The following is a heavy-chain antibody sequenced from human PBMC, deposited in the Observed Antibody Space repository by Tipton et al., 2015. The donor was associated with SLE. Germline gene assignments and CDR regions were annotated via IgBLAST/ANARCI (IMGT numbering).Heavy chain of an antibody. D-gene: IGHD3-22*01. CDR1: GGSISSSNW. CDR2: IYHSGST. V-gene: IGHV4-4*02. CDR3: ARHGVPYYVGSSGHWDAFDI. J-gene: IGHJ3*02. Sequence: GLVKPSGTLSLTCAVSGGSISSSNWWSWVRQPPGKGLEWIGEIYHSGSTNYNPSLKSRVTISIDTSKNQFSLRLSSVTAADTAVFYCARHGVPYYVGSSGHWDAFDIWGQGTMVTVSS.